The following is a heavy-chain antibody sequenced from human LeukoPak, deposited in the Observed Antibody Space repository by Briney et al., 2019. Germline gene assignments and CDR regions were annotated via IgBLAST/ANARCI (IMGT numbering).Heavy chain of an antibody. D-gene: IGHD4-23*01. CDR2: IYPGDSDT. CDR3: ARRDHYAGNEFDY. J-gene: IGHJ4*02. CDR1: GSPFSSYW. V-gene: IGHV5-51*01. Sequence: GESLQISCKGSGSPFSSYWIGWVGPMPGKGLAWMGIIYPGDSDTRYSPPFQGQVTISADKSISTAYLQWSSLKASDTAMYYCARRDHYAGNEFDYWGQGTLVTVSS.